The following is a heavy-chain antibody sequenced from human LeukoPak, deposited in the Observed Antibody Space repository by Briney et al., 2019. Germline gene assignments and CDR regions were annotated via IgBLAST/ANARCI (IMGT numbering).Heavy chain of an antibody. CDR3: AKDRGYTGYDSGGIDF. Sequence: GGSLRLSCAASGFTFRSYGMNWVRQSPGKGLEWVASISYGDGTAFYAGSVKGRFTVSRDNSRSTLYLQMASLRAEDTAVYYCAKDRGYTGYDSGGIDFWGQGILVTVSS. CDR1: GFTFRSYG. CDR2: ISYGDGTA. V-gene: IGHV3-23*01. D-gene: IGHD5-12*01. J-gene: IGHJ4*02.